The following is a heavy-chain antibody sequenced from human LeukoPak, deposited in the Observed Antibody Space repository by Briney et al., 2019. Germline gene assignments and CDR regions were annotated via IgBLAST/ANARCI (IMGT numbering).Heavy chain of an antibody. V-gene: IGHV3-11*01. D-gene: IGHD5-24*01. CDR3: AREPVATTYFDY. Sequence: GRSLRLSCAASGFTFSDYYMSWIRQAPGKGLEWVSYISSSGSTIYYADSVKGRFTISRDNAKNSLYLQMNSLRAEDTAVYYCAREPVATTYFDYWGQGTLVTVSS. J-gene: IGHJ4*02. CDR1: GFTFSDYY. CDR2: ISSSGSTI.